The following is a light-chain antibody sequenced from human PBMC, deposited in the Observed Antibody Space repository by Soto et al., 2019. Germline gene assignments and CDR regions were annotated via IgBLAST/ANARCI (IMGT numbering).Light chain of an antibody. Sequence: EIVMAQSPATLSVSPGERVTLSCRASQSVGTDLAWYQQKPGQAPRLLIYGASTRATGTPDRFSGTGSGTDFTLTISRLEPEDFAVYYCQHFGDSPITFGQGTRLEIK. CDR1: QSVGTD. V-gene: IGKV3D-15*01. J-gene: IGKJ5*01. CDR3: QHFGDSPIT. CDR2: GAS.